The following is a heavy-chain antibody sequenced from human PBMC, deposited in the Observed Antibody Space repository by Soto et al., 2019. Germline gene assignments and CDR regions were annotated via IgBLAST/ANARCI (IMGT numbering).Heavy chain of an antibody. D-gene: IGHD3-16*02. CDR2: ISGSGGST. CDR1: GFTFSSYA. V-gene: IGHV3-23*01. J-gene: IGHJ6*02. CDR3: AKVIGGCHSFGMDV. Sequence: PGGSLRLSCAASGFTFSSYAMSWVRQAPGPGLEWVSAISGSGGSTYYADSVKGRFTISRDNSKNTLYLQMKSMRAEDTAAYYFAKVIGGCHSFGMDVLGQGTTVTVSS.